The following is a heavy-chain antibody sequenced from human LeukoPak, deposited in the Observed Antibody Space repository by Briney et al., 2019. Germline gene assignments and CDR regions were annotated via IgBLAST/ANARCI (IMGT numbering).Heavy chain of an antibody. CDR3: AKGSTYFYGSGTTDDAFDI. Sequence: PGGSLRLSCAVSGLTFSNYAMSWVRQAPGKGLEWVSAISGSGENTHYADSVQGRFIISRDNSKKTVYLQMNSLRGEDTAVYYCAKGSTYFYGSGTTDDAFDIWGQGTMVTVSS. CDR2: ISGSGENT. CDR1: GLTFSNYA. D-gene: IGHD3-10*01. V-gene: IGHV3-23*01. J-gene: IGHJ3*02.